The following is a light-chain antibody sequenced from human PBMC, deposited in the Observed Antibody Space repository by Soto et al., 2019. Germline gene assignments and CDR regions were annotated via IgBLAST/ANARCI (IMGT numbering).Light chain of an antibody. J-gene: IGKJ1*01. CDR3: LQSFNNPRT. V-gene: IGKV1-39*01. Sequence: DIQMTQSPSSLSASVGDRVTITCRASQGIANYLNWYQQKPGKAPKLLIYGASSLQSGVPSKFRCSGSGNDFTLNISKLQTEDFATFYCLQSFNNPRTFGQGTKVEFK. CDR1: QGIANY. CDR2: GAS.